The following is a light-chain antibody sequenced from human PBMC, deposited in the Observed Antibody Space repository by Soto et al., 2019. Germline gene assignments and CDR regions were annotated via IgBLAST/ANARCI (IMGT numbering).Light chain of an antibody. CDR1: QSIHTS. V-gene: IGKV3-11*01. Sequence: VFTQSASTLSLSPGERATLSCRASQSIHTSLAWYQQKSGKPPRLVIYDSTLRANGVPDRFGGSRSGTEFTLTINSLEPEDFAVYYCQQRNVWPPITFGQGTRLEIK. CDR3: QQRNVWPPIT. CDR2: DST. J-gene: IGKJ5*01.